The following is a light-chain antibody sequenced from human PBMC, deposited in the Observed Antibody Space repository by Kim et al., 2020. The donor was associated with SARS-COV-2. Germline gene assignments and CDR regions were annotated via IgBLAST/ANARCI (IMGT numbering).Light chain of an antibody. CDR1: QVISYY. J-gene: IGKJ2*01. CDR3: QRYNTASYT. V-gene: IGKV1-27*01. CDR2: AAS. Sequence: AFGGGRVLVTCRASQVISYYLAWSQQKPGTVPQLLIYAASTLRSGVPSLFSGSGSVTDSTLTISRLQPEDVASYYYQRYNTASYTFGRGTKLEI.